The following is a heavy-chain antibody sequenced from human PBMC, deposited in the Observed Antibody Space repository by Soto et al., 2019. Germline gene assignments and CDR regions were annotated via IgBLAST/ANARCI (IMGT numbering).Heavy chain of an antibody. CDR3: AKIQPLTGTTPGY. CDR2: ISSSSTYI. Sequence: GGSLRLSCAASGFTFSSYSMNWVRQAPGKGLEWVSSISSSSTYIYYADSVRGRFTISRDNAENSLYLQMNSLRVEDTAVYYCAKIQPLTGTTPGYWGQGTLVTVSS. CDR1: GFTFSSYS. V-gene: IGHV3-21*01. D-gene: IGHD1-20*01. J-gene: IGHJ4*02.